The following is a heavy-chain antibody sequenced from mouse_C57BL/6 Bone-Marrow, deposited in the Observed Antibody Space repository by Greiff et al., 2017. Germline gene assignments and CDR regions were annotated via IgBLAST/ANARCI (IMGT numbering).Heavy chain of an antibody. V-gene: IGHV1-80*01. Sequence: LQQSGAELVKPGASVKISCKASGYAFSSYWMNWVKQRPGKGLEWIGQIYPGDGDTNYNGKFKGKATLTADKSSSTAYMQLSSLTSEDSAVYFCARGHYGSSYAAYWGQGTLVTVSA. CDR3: ARGHYGSSYAAY. J-gene: IGHJ3*01. D-gene: IGHD1-1*01. CDR1: GYAFSSYW. CDR2: IYPGDGDT.